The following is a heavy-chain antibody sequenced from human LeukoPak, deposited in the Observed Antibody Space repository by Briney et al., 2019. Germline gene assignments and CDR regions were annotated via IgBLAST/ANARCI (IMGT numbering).Heavy chain of an antibody. CDR2: ISAYNGNT. CDR3: ARGRSSLAAAGSYYYYYYHMDV. D-gene: IGHD6-13*01. V-gene: IGHV1-18*01. J-gene: IGHJ6*03. CDR1: GYTFTSYG. Sequence: VASVKVSCKASGYTFTSYGISWVRQAPGQGLEWMGWISAYNGNTNYAQKLQGRVTMTTDTSTSTAYMELRSLRSDDTAVYYCARGRSSLAAAGSYYYYYYHMDVWGKGTTVTVSS.